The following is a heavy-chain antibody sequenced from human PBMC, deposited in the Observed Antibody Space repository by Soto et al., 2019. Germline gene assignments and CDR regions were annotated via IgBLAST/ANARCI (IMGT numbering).Heavy chain of an antibody. V-gene: IGHV1-3*01. D-gene: IGHD2-2*01. Sequence: ASVKVSFKASGYTFTSYAMHWVRQAPGQRLEWMGWINAGNGNTKYSQKFQGRVTITRDTSASTAYMELSSLRSEDTAVYYCARIVVVPGGNWFEPWGQGTLVTVSS. CDR2: INAGNGNT. J-gene: IGHJ5*02. CDR1: GYTFTSYA. CDR3: ARIVVVPGGNWFEP.